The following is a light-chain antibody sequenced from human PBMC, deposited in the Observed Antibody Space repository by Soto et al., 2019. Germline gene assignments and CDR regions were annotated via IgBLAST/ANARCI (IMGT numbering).Light chain of an antibody. CDR3: QQSYSSPIT. Sequence: DIQMTQSPSSLSASVGDRVTITCRASQNIRSFLNWYQQESGKAPKLLIHAASTLHSGVPSRFSGSGSGTDFTLTISSLQPEEFGTYYCQQSYSSPITFGQGTRLEIK. J-gene: IGKJ5*01. V-gene: IGKV1-39*01. CDR1: QNIRSF. CDR2: AAS.